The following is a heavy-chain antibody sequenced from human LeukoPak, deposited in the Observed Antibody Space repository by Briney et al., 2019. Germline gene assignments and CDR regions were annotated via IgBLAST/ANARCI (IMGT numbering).Heavy chain of an antibody. V-gene: IGHV3-23*01. CDR2: ISGSGCST. CDR1: GFTFSSYA. D-gene: IGHD3-10*01. Sequence: GGSLRLSCAASGFTFSSYAMSWVRQAPGKGLEWVSAISGSGCSTYYADSVKGRFTISRDNSKNTLYLQMNSLRAEDTAVYYCATQDSLWFGEYYWGQGTLVTVSS. J-gene: IGHJ4*02. CDR3: ATQDSLWFGEYY.